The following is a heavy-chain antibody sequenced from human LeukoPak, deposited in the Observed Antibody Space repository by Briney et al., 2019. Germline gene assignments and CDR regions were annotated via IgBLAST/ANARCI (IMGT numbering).Heavy chain of an antibody. V-gene: IGHV4-30-2*01. D-gene: IGHD3-22*01. Sequence: PSQTLTLTCAVSGGSISSGGYSWIWIRQPPGKGLELIGYIYHSGSTYYNPSLKSRVTISVDRSKNQFSLKLSSVTAADTAVYYCARERPYYYDSSGYIDYWGQGTLVTVSS. CDR1: GGSISSGGYS. J-gene: IGHJ4*02. CDR3: ARERPYYYDSSGYIDY. CDR2: IYHSGST.